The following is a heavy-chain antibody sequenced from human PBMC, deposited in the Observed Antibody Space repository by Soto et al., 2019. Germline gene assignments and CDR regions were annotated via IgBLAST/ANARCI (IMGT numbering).Heavy chain of an antibody. CDR1: GYRFTAYY. J-gene: IGHJ4*02. CDR3: ARDGNFAFLGYSFAFDF. CDR2: MNLETGGT. V-gene: IGHV1-2*06. D-gene: IGHD5-18*01. Sequence: QVQLVQSGAEVKKPGASVRVSCEASGYRFTAYYIHWVRQAPGQGLEWMGRMNLETGGTTYAQKFQGRVPMTRDTSISTAYMEVSSLKSDDTAMYYCARDGNFAFLGYSFAFDFWGQGTLVTVSS.